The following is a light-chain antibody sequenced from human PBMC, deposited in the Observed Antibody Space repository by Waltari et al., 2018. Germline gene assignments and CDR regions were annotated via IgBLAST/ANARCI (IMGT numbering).Light chain of an antibody. J-gene: IGLJ3*02. V-gene: IGLV2-8*01. CDR2: EVS. CDR1: RSDY. CDR3: SSYADNTLV. Sequence: QSALTQPPSPPGSPGQSVPLSCTGTRSDYVSWFQPHPGKAPKRMIDEVSERPSGVPYRFSGSKSGNTASLTVAGLQADDEAHYYCSSYADNTLVFGGGTKLTVL.